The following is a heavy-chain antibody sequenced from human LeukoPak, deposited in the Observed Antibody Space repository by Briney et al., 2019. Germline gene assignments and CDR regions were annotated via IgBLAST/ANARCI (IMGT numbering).Heavy chain of an antibody. CDR2: IYYSGST. CDR3: ARHKGVVAVPAARGGGNWFDP. CDR1: GVSISSSSYY. J-gene: IGHJ5*02. D-gene: IGHD2-2*01. V-gene: IGHV4-39*01. Sequence: SETLSLTCTVSGVSISSSSYYWGWIRQPPGKGLEWIGSIYYSGSTYYNPSLKSRVTISVDTSKNQFSLKLSSVTAADTAVYYCARHKGVVAVPAARGGGNWFDPWGQGTLVTVSS.